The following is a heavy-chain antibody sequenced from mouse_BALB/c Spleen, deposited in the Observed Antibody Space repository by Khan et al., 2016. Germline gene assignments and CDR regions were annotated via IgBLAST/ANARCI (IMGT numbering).Heavy chain of an antibody. CDR2: ILPGNANS. J-gene: IGHJ4*01. CDR1: GYTFSNYW. CDR3: ARAWYSMDY. V-gene: IGHV1-9*01. Sequence: QVQLQQSGAELMKPGASVKISCKATGYTFSNYWIEWVKQRPGHGLEWIGDILPGNANSNYNEHLKGKATLTADTSSNTAYMQLSSLTSEDSAVYYCARAWYSMDYWGQGTSVTVSS.